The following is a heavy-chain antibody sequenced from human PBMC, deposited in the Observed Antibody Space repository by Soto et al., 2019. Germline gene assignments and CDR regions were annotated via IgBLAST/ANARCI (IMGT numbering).Heavy chain of an antibody. Sequence: EVQLVESGGGLVQPGGSLRLSCAASGFTFSSYWMHWVRQAPGKGPVWVSRINSDGSSTTYADSVKGRFTISRDNAKNTVYLQKNSLRGEDTAVYYCSSKHSSRAFDYWGQGTLVTVSS. D-gene: IGHD6-13*01. V-gene: IGHV3-74*01. CDR1: GFTFSSYW. J-gene: IGHJ4*02. CDR2: INSDGSST. CDR3: SSKHSSRAFDY.